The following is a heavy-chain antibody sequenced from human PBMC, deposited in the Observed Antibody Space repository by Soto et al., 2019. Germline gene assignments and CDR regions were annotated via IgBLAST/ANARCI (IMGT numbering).Heavy chain of an antibody. Sequence: ESGGGLVQPGGSLRLSCAASGFTFSSYWMSWVRQAPGKGLEWVANIKQDGSEKYYVDSVKGRFTISRDNAKNSLYLQMNSLRAEDTAVYYCARVLRFLEWYIDAFDIWGQGTMVTVSS. CDR3: ARVLRFLEWYIDAFDI. CDR2: IKQDGSEK. D-gene: IGHD3-3*01. CDR1: GFTFSSYW. V-gene: IGHV3-7*01. J-gene: IGHJ3*02.